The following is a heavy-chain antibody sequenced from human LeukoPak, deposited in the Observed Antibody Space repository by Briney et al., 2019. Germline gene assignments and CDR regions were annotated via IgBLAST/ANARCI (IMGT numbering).Heavy chain of an antibody. D-gene: IGHD6-6*01. Sequence: ASVTVSFKASGGTFNNYAISWVGQAPGLGVEWMGGIIPIYGTTNYAQKFQGRVTITTDESTSTAYMELTSLRSEDTAVYYCARDAGLIATRTWGQGTLVTVSS. CDR3: ARDAGLIATRT. J-gene: IGHJ4*02. V-gene: IGHV1-69*05. CDR1: GGTFNNYA. CDR2: IIPIYGTT.